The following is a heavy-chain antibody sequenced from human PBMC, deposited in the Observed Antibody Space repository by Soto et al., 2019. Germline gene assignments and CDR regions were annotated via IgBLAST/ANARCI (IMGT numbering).Heavy chain of an antibody. V-gene: IGHV3-73*01. J-gene: IGHJ2*01. CDR3: TRRSGTYDWYFDL. CDR2: IRSKANNYAT. D-gene: IGHD1-26*01. Sequence: GGSLRLSCAASGFTCSDSAIHWVRQTSGKELEWVGRIRSKANNYATVYAASVQGRFTISIDDSKNTAYLHLNSLKTEDTAVYYRTRRSGTYDWYFDLWGRGTLVTVSS. CDR1: GFTCSDSA.